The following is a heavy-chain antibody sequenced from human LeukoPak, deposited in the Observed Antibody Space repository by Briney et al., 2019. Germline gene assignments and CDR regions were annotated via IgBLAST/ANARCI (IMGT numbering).Heavy chain of an antibody. CDR2: IYYSGST. Sequence: SETLSLTCTVSGGSISSGDYYWSWIRQPPGKGLEWIGYIYYSGSTYYNPSLKSRVTISVDTSKNQFSLKLSSVTAADTAVYYCARGHQKYYYGSGSYHHEYFQHWGQGTLVTVSS. J-gene: IGHJ1*01. D-gene: IGHD3-10*01. CDR3: ARGHQKYYYGSGSYHHEYFQH. CDR1: GGSISSGDYY. V-gene: IGHV4-30-4*01.